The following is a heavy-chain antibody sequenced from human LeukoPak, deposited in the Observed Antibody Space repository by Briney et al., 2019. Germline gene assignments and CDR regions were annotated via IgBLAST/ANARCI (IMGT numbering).Heavy chain of an antibody. J-gene: IGHJ4*02. CDR2: ISAYNGNT. D-gene: IGHD6-25*01. CDR1: GYTFTSYD. CDR3: ARGGYHRPPYYFDY. V-gene: IGHV1-18*01. Sequence: ASVKVSCKASGYTFTSYDISWVRQAPGQGVERMGWISAYNGNTNYAQKLQGRVTMTTDTSTSTAYMELRRLRSDDTAVYYCARGGYHRPPYYFDYWGQGTLVTVSS.